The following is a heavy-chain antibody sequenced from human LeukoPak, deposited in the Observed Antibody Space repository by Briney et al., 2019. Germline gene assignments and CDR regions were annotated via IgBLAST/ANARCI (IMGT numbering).Heavy chain of an antibody. V-gene: IGHV4-31*03. CDR1: GGSISSGGYY. CDR3: ARQQKRRRYCSSTSCPLLSYYFDY. D-gene: IGHD2-2*01. Sequence: SQTLSLTCTVSGGSISSGGYYWSWIRQHPGKGLEWIGYIYYSGSTNYNPSLKSRVTISVDTSKNQFSLKLSSVTAADTAVYYCARQQKRRRYCSSTSCPLLSYYFDYWGQGTLVTVSS. CDR2: IYYSGST. J-gene: IGHJ4*02.